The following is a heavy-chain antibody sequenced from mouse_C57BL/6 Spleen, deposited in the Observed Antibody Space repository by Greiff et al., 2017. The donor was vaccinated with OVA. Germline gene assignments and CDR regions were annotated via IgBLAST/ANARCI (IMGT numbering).Heavy chain of an antibody. V-gene: IGHV1-4*01. J-gene: IGHJ3*01. CDR1: GYTFPSYT. D-gene: IGHD1-1*01. CDR2: INPSSGYT. CDR3: ACYYGSSYVPWFAY. Sequence: VQLQESGAELARPGASVKMSCKASGYTFPSYTMHWVKQRPGQGLEWIGYINPSSGYTKYNQKFKDKATLTADKSSSTAYMQLSSLTSEDSAVYYCACYYGSSYVPWFAYWGQGTLVTVSA.